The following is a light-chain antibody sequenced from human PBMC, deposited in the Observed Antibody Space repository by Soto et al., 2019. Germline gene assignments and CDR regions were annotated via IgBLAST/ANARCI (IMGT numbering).Light chain of an antibody. Sequence: DIVMTQSPDSLVVSLGERATINCKSSQSVLYSSNNKNYLAWYQQKPGQPPKLLIYWASTRESGVPDRFSGSGSGTDFTLTISSLQAEDVAVYYCQQCYSTPITFGQGTRLEIK. V-gene: IGKV4-1*01. CDR2: WAS. CDR1: QSVLYSSNNKNY. J-gene: IGKJ5*01. CDR3: QQCYSTPIT.